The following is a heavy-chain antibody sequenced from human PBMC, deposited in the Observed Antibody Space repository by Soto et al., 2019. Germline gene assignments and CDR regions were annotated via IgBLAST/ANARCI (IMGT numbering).Heavy chain of an antibody. CDR1: GFTFSSYG. D-gene: IGHD3-10*01. V-gene: IGHV3-33*01. J-gene: IGHJ4*02. Sequence: QVQLVESGGGVVQPGRSLRLSCAASGFTFSSYGMHWVRQAPGKGLEWVAVIWYDGSNKYYADSVKGRFTISRDNSKNTLYLQMNSLRAEDKAVYYCARDWGPYGSGSYPLGYWGQGTLVTVSS. CDR2: IWYDGSNK. CDR3: ARDWGPYGSGSYPLGY.